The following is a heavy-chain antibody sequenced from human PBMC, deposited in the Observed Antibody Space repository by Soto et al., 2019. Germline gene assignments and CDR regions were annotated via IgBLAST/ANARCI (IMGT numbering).Heavy chain of an antibody. CDR1: GFTFSSYS. D-gene: IGHD2-21*01. Sequence: GGSLRLSCAASGFTFSSYSMNWVRQAPGKGLEWVSYISSSTIYYADSVKGRFTISRDNAKNSLYLQMNSLRAEDTAVYYCARDFVDLYPPFPVDYWGQGTLVTVSS. V-gene: IGHV3-48*01. J-gene: IGHJ4*02. CDR2: ISSSTI. CDR3: ARDFVDLYPPFPVDY.